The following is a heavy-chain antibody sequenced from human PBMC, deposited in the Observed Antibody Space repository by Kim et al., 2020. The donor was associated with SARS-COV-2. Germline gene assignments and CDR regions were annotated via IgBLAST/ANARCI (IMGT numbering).Heavy chain of an antibody. CDR2: IWYDGSNK. D-gene: IGHD4-17*01. V-gene: IGHV3-33*01. J-gene: IGHJ4*02. CDR1: GFTFSSYG. Sequence: GGSLRLSCAASGFTFSSYGMHWVRQAPGKGLEWVAVIWYDGSNKYYADSVKGRFTISRDNSKNKLYLQINSLRAEDTAVYYCARDGMVTTVSGLDYWCQG. CDR3: ARDGMVTTVSGLDY.